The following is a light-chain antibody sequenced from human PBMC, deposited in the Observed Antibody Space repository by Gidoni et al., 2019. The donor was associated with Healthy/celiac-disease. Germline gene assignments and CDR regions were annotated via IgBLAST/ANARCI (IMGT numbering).Light chain of an antibody. CDR1: QSVSSN. J-gene: IGKJ5*01. CDR3: QQYNNWPIT. CDR2: GAS. Sequence: PATLSVSPGERATLSCRASQSVSSNLAWYQQKPGQAPRLLIYGASTRATGIPARFSGEIVMTQFTLTISSLQSEDFAVYYWQQYNNWPITFGQGTRLEIK. V-gene: IGKV3-15*01.